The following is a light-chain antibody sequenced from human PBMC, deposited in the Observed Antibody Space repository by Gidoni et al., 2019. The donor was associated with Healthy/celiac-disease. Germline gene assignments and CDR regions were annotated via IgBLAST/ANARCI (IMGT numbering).Light chain of an antibody. Sequence: EIVLTQSPATLSLSPGERATLSCRASQSVSSYLAWYQQKPGKAPRLLIYDASNRSTGLPARFSGSGSGTDFTLTISSLEPEDVAVYYCQQRSNWPMCSFGQGTKLEIK. CDR2: DAS. V-gene: IGKV3-11*01. J-gene: IGKJ2*04. CDR1: QSVSSY. CDR3: QQRSNWPMCS.